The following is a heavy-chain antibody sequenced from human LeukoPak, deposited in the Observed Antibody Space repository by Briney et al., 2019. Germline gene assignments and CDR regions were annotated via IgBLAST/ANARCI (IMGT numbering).Heavy chain of an antibody. Sequence: GGSLRLSCAASGFTFSSYAMHWVRQAPGKGLEWVAVISYDGSNKYYAVSVKGRFTISRDNSKNTLYLQMNSLRAEDTAVYYCAREGIGSGYYYFDYWGQGTLVTVSS. CDR1: GFTFSSYA. CDR2: ISYDGSNK. D-gene: IGHD3-22*01. J-gene: IGHJ4*02. V-gene: IGHV3-30-3*01. CDR3: AREGIGSGYYYFDY.